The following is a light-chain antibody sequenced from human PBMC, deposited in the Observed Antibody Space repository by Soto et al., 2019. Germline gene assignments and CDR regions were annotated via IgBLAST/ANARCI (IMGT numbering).Light chain of an antibody. CDR3: ETWESNTRV. J-gene: IGLJ2*01. Sequence: QLVLTQSSSASASLGSSVKLTCTLISGHSSYIIAWHQQQPGKAPRYLMKLEGSGSYNKGSGVPDRFSGSSSGADRYLTISNLQFEDEADYYCETWESNTRVFGGGTKLTVL. CDR1: SGHSSYI. CDR2: LEGSGSY. V-gene: IGLV4-60*02.